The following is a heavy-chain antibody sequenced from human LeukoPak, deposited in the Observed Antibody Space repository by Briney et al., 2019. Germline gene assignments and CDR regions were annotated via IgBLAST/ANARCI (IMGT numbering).Heavy chain of an antibody. CDR3: ARDQWLDY. J-gene: IGHJ4*02. Sequence: GGSLRLSCAASGFTFSGYIMNWVRQAPGKGLEWVSFIGTSGNTIYYADSVKGRFTVSRDNAKNALYLQMNSLTAEDTAVYYCARDQWLDYWGPGSLVTVSS. CDR2: IGTSGNTI. D-gene: IGHD5-24*01. V-gene: IGHV3-48*01. CDR1: GFTFSGYI.